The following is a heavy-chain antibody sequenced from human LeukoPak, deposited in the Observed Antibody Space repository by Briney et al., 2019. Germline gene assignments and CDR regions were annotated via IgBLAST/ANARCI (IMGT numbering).Heavy chain of an antibody. CDR3: ASEGDEAFDI. D-gene: IGHD3-16*01. J-gene: IGHJ3*02. V-gene: IGHV3-74*01. CDR1: GITFSSYW. Sequence: GGSLRLSCAASGITFSSYWMPWVRQGPGKGLVWVSRINSDGSSTFYADAVKGRFTISRDNAKNTLYLEMNSLRAEDTAVYYCASEGDEAFDIWGQGTMVTVSS. CDR2: INSDGSST.